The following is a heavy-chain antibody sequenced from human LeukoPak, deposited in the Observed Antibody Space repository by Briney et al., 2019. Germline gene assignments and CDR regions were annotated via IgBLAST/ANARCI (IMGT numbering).Heavy chain of an antibody. D-gene: IGHD3-22*01. J-gene: IGHJ4*02. Sequence: SVKVSCNISGYTLTDFSMHWVRQAPGKGLEWMGGFNREDDEPIYAPHFRGRVTVTEDTSTDTAYMELSSLRSEDTAVYYCATLDSYYDNSGRPLIPDWGQGTLVTVSS. CDR2: FNREDDEP. V-gene: IGHV1-24*01. CDR3: ATLDSYYDNSGRPLIPD. CDR1: GYTLTDFS.